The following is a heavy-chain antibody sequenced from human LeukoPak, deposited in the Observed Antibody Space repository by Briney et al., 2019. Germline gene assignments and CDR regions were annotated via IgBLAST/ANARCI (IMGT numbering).Heavy chain of an antibody. CDR1: GFTFSSYG. D-gene: IGHD4-17*01. J-gene: IGHJ4*02. CDR2: IWYDGSNK. V-gene: IGHV3-33*01. CDR3: ATYGEEDY. Sequence: GGSLRLSCAASGFTFSSYGMHWVRQAPGKGLEWMAVIWYDGSNKYYADSVKGRFTISRDNSKNTLYLQMNSLRAEDTAVYYCATYGEEDYRGQGTLVTVSS.